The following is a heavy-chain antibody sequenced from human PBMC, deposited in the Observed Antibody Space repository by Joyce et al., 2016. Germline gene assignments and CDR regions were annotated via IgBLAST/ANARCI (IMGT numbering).Heavy chain of an antibody. J-gene: IGHJ3*02. CDR3: ATRYYDSRSYYGHDALDI. D-gene: IGHD3-10*01. CDR2: IYHSRIT. V-gene: IGHV4-59*01. Sequence: QVQLQESGPGLMKPSETLSLTCTVPGGSMSGYYWTWIRQSPGKGLEWIGCIYHSRITNHNPSLRSRLTIPIDASKNQFSLRLSSVSTADTALYYCATRYYDSRSYYGHDALDIWGQRTMITVSS. CDR1: GGSMSGYY.